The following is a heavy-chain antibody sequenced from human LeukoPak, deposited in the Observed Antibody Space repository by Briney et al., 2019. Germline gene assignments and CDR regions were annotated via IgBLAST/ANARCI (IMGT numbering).Heavy chain of an antibody. CDR1: GGTLSSYA. CDR3: ARLATLYYYDSSGTYYMDV. CDR2: IIPIFGTA. D-gene: IGHD3-22*01. Sequence: SVTVSCKASGGTLSSYAISWVRQAPGQGLEWMGGIIPIFGTANYAQKFQGRVTITTDESTSTAYMELSSLRSEDTAVYYCARLATLYYYDSSGTYYMDVWGKGTTVTVSS. V-gene: IGHV1-69*05. J-gene: IGHJ6*03.